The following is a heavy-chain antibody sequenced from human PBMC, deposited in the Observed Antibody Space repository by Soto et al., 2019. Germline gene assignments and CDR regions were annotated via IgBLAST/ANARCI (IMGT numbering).Heavy chain of an antibody. CDR2: IYYSGST. V-gene: IGHV4-30-4*01. J-gene: IGHJ4*02. CDR1: GGSISSGDYY. Sequence: QVQLQESGPGLVKPSQTLSLTCTVSGGSISSGDYYWSWIRQPPGKGLEWIGYIYYSGSTYYNPSLTSRVTMSVDTSKTQFSLKLSSVSAADTAVYYCAREGVGRCGALYYFDYWGQGTLVTVSS. D-gene: IGHD2-21*01. CDR3: AREGVGRCGALYYFDY.